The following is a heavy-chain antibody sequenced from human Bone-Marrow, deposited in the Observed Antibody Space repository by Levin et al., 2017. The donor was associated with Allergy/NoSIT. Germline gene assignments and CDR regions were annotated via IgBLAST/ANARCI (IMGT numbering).Heavy chain of an antibody. CDR3: ARRASGRGFN. D-gene: IGHD3-10*01. V-gene: IGHV4-39*01. Sequence: SQTLSLTCSVPGGSISSSYYWGWIRQPPGEGLEWIGSISYSGSTYYSPSLKSRVTISIDTSNNQFSLKLSSVTAADTAVYYCARRASGRGFNWGQGTLVTVSS. J-gene: IGHJ4*02. CDR1: GGSISSSYY. CDR2: ISYSGST.